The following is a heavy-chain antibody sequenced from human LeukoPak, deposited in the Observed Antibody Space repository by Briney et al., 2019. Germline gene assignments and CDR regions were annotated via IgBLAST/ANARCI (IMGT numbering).Heavy chain of an antibody. V-gene: IGHV3-23*01. CDR2: IRGDGATM. D-gene: IGHD3-16*01. Sequence: QAGGSLRLSCAASGFTFSSYSMNWVRQAPGKGLEWVSAIRGDGATMFYADSVKGRITVSRDNSKNTLYLQFNSLRVDDTAVYYCARDQFRDYFRGADYWGQGTLVTVSS. J-gene: IGHJ4*02. CDR3: ARDQFRDYFRGADY. CDR1: GFTFSSYS.